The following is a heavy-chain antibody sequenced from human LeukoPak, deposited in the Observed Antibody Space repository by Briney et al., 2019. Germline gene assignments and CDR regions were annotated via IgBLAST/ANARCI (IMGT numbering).Heavy chain of an antibody. D-gene: IGHD6-19*01. Sequence: PGGSLRLSCAASGFTFSSCAMSWVRQAPGKGLEWVSAISGGGGSTYYADFVKGRFTISRDKSLSTVYLQMYNLRAEDTAVYYCAKDVVNSGPRGYFDYWGQGTLVTVSS. CDR2: ISGGGGST. CDR1: GFTFSSCA. J-gene: IGHJ4*02. CDR3: AKDVVNSGPRGYFDY. V-gene: IGHV3-23*01.